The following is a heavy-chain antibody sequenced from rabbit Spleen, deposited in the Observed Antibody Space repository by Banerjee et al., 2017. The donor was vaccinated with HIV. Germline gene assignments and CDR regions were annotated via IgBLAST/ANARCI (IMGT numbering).Heavy chain of an antibody. V-gene: IGHV1S43*01. D-gene: IGHD2-1*01. CDR3: EKWPDGGGRFDL. Sequence: QEQLVESGGGLVKPGGTLTLTCKASGFTISSYYMRWVRQAPGKGLEWSACIYSSNGGTWYASWATGRFTITRSTSLNTVTLQMTSLTVADTATYFCEKWPDGGGRFDLWGQGTLVTV. CDR1: GFTISSYY. J-gene: IGHJ6*01. CDR2: IYSSNGGT.